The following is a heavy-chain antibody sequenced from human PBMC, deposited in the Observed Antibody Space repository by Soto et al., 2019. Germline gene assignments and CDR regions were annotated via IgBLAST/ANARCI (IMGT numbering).Heavy chain of an antibody. J-gene: IGHJ4*02. V-gene: IGHV3-66*01. Sequence: PGGSLRLSCAASGFTVSSNYMSWVRQAPGKGLEWVSVIYSGGSTYYADSVKGRFTISRDNSKNTLYLQMNSLRAEDTAVYYCARVWGIAVAGIDYWGQGTLVTVSS. CDR2: IYSGGST. CDR3: ARVWGIAVAGIDY. D-gene: IGHD6-19*01. CDR1: GFTVSSNY.